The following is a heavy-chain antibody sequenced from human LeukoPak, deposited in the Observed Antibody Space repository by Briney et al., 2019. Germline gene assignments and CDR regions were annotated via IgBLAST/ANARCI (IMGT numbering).Heavy chain of an antibody. CDR3: ARLQWELGFDY. CDR2: IYPGDSDT. Sequence: GESLKISCKASGYNFISYWIGWVRQMPGKGLEWMGLIYPGDSDTRYSPSFQGQVTISADKSISTAYLQWSSLKASDTAMYYCARLQWELGFDYWGQGTLVTVSS. D-gene: IGHD1-26*01. CDR1: GYNFISYW. J-gene: IGHJ4*02. V-gene: IGHV5-51*01.